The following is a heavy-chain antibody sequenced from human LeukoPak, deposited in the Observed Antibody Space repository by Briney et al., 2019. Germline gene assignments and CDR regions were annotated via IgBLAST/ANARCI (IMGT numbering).Heavy chain of an antibody. D-gene: IGHD3-3*01. Sequence: GASVKVSCKTSGYSFTDYYIRWVRQAPGQGLEWMGWINTKSGRTSSARKFQGRVTMTRDPSITTVYMDMAWLTSDDTAIYFCARADFIDAGPYLIGPWGQGTLVTVSS. CDR2: INTKSGRT. V-gene: IGHV1-2*02. CDR1: GYSFTDYY. J-gene: IGHJ5*02. CDR3: ARADFIDAGPYLIGP.